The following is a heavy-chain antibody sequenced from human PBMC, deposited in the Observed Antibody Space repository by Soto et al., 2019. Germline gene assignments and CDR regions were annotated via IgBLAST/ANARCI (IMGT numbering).Heavy chain of an antibody. Sequence: LPETLSLTCTVSGGSISSSSYYWGWIRQPPGKGLEWIGSIYYSGSTYYNPSLKSRVTISVDTSKNQFSLKLSSVTAADTAVYYCARHDCAQPFDYWGQGTLVTVSS. J-gene: IGHJ4*02. CDR2: IYYSGST. CDR3: ARHDCAQPFDY. CDR1: GGSISSSSYY. V-gene: IGHV4-39*01. D-gene: IGHD2-21*02.